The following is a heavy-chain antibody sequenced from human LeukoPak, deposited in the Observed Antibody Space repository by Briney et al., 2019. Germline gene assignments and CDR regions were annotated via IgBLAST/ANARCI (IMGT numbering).Heavy chain of an antibody. V-gene: IGHV4-61*02. Sequence: SQTLSLTCTVSGGSISSGSYYWSWIRQPAGKGLEWIGRIYTSGSTNYNPSLKSRVTISVDTSKNQFSLKLSPVTAADTAVYYCARDRYLPIFGVVRYYYGMDVWGQGTTVTVSS. CDR3: ARDRYLPIFGVVRYYYGMDV. J-gene: IGHJ6*02. CDR1: GGSISSGSYY. D-gene: IGHD3-3*01. CDR2: IYTSGST.